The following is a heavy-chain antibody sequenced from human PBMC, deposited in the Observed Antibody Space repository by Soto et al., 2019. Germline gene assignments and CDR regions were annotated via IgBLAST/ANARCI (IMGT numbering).Heavy chain of an antibody. D-gene: IGHD3-10*01. CDR3: ARGNALDV. CDR1: GDSVSSDITS. CDR2: TYYRSKWFH. V-gene: IGHV6-1*01. J-gene: IGHJ3*01. Sequence: PSQTLSLTCAISGDSVSSDITSWNWIRQSPSRGLEWPGRTYYRSKWFHDYAASVKSRITINPDTSKNQFSLELNSVTPEDTAVYYCARGNALDVWGQGTVVTVSS.